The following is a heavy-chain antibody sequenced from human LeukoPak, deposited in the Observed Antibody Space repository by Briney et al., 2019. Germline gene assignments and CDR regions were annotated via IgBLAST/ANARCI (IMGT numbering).Heavy chain of an antibody. Sequence: ASVKVSCKASGYTFTGYYMHWVRQAPGQGLEWMGWINPNSGGTNYAQKFQGRVTTTRDTSISTAYMELSRLRSDDTAVYYCARDRNYDSSGTIGYWGQGTLVTVSS. J-gene: IGHJ4*02. V-gene: IGHV1-2*02. CDR3: ARDRNYDSSGTIGY. CDR2: INPNSGGT. CDR1: GYTFTGYY. D-gene: IGHD3-22*01.